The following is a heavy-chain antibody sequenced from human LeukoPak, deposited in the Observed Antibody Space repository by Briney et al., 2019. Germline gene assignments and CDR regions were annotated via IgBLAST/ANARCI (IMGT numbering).Heavy chain of an antibody. Sequence: PSETLSLTCTVSGGSITSSIDYWGWVRQPPGKGLEWIATIYYSTSTQYNPSLKSRVTMSVDTSKNQFSLKLSSMTAAGTAVYYCARHQCSGTRCYNFYFYGMDVWGQGTTVTVSS. V-gene: IGHV4-39*01. CDR2: IYYSTST. CDR1: GGSITSSIDY. J-gene: IGHJ6*02. D-gene: IGHD2-2*02. CDR3: ARHQCSGTRCYNFYFYGMDV.